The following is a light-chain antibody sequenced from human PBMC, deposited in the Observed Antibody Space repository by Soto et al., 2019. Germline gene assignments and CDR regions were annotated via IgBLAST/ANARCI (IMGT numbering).Light chain of an antibody. J-gene: IGLJ1*01. CDR1: TRDVGSYDL. V-gene: IGLV2-23*02. Sequence: QSVLTQPASVSGSPGQSITISCTGTTRDVGSYDLVSWYQQHPGKAPKIMIYEVSKRPSGDSNRFSGSKSGNTASLTISGLQAEDEADYYCCSYAGGRSPYVFGTGTKVTV. CDR2: EVS. CDR3: CSYAGGRSPYV.